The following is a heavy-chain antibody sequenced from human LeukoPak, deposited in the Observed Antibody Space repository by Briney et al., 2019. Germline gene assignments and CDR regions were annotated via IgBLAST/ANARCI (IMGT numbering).Heavy chain of an antibody. Sequence: GGSLRLSCAASGFTFSSYAMSWVRQAPGEGLEWVSAISGSGGSTYYADSVKGRFTISRDNSKNTLYLQMNSLRAEDTAVYYCAIHAMVRGVITPFDYWGQGTLVTVSS. V-gene: IGHV3-23*01. CDR1: GFTFSSYA. CDR3: AIHAMVRGVITPFDY. J-gene: IGHJ4*02. D-gene: IGHD3-10*01. CDR2: ISGSGGST.